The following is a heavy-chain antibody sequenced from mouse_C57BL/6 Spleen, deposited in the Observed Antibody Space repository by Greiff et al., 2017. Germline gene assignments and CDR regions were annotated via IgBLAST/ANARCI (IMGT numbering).Heavy chain of an antibody. D-gene: IGHD1-1*01. J-gene: IGHJ4*01. Sequence: EVKLMESGGGLVQPGGSLSLSCAASGFTFTDYYMSWVRQPPGKALEWLGFIRNKANGYTTEYSASVKGRFTISRDNSQSILYLQMNALRAEDSATYYCARSSTVVAHRAMDYWGQGTSVTVSS. CDR2: IRNKANGYTT. V-gene: IGHV7-3*01. CDR1: GFTFTDYY. CDR3: ARSSTVVAHRAMDY.